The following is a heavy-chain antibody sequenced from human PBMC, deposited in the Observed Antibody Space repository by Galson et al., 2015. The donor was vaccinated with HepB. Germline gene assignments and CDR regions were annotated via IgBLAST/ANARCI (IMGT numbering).Heavy chain of an antibody. D-gene: IGHD3-22*01. CDR2: INAGNGNT. J-gene: IGHJ4*02. CDR3: ARDNTMIVGSLDY. V-gene: IGHV1-3*01. Sequence: SVKVSCKASGYTFTSYAMHWVRQAPGQRLEWMGWINAGNGNTKYSQKFQGRVTITRNTSASTAYMELSSLRSEDTAVYYCARDNTMIVGSLDYWGQGTLVTVSS. CDR1: GYTFTSYA.